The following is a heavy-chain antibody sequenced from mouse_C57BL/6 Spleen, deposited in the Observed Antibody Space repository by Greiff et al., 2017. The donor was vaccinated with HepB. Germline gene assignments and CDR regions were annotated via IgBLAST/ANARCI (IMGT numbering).Heavy chain of an antibody. Sequence: VQLQQSGAEPAKPGASVKLSCKASGYTFTSYWMHWVKQRPGQGLEWIGYITPSSGYTKYNQKFKDKATLTADKSSSTAYMQLSSLTYEDSVVYYCARSYGSSLYFDYWGQGTTLTVSS. D-gene: IGHD1-1*01. J-gene: IGHJ2*01. CDR2: ITPSSGYT. V-gene: IGHV1-7*01. CDR3: ARSYGSSLYFDY. CDR1: GYTFTSYW.